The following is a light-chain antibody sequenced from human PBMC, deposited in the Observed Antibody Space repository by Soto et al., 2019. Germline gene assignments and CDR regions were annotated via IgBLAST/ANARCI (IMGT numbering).Light chain of an antibody. J-gene: IGLJ1*01. CDR3: SSFGSSSRLEG. V-gene: IGLV2-14*03. Sequence: QSVLTQPASVSGSPGQSITISCTGVSSDSGGYHYVSWYQQHPGKAPKLLIYDVSNRPSGVSNRFSGSESGTTASLTISGFQSDDAADYFCSSFGSSSRLEGFGTGTKVTVL. CDR1: SSDSGGYHY. CDR2: DVS.